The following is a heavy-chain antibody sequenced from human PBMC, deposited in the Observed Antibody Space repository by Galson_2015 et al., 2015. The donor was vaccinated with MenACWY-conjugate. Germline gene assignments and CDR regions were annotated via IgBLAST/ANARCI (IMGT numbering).Heavy chain of an antibody. J-gene: IGHJ3*01. CDR1: GFTFSSSW. V-gene: IGHV3-7*01. CDR3: ARAKEQWLSKTFDL. D-gene: IGHD6-19*01. CDR2: IKHDGSGK. Sequence: SLRLSCAASGFTFSSSWMGWVRQAPGKGLEWVGNIKHDGSGKYYVDAVKGRFIISRDNAKNSVYLQMDSLRVEDTAVYYCARAKEQWLSKTFDLWGQGTMATVSS.